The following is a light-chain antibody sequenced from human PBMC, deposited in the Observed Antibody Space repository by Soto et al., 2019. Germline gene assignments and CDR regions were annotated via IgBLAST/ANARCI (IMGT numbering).Light chain of an antibody. CDR3: LLYYGGAWV. Sequence: QAVVTQEPSLTVSPGGTVTHTCASSTGAVTSGYYPNWFQQKPGQAPRALIYSTSNKYSWTPARFSGSLLGGKAALTLSGVQPEDEAEYYCLLYYGGAWVFGGGTKLTVL. V-gene: IGLV7-43*01. CDR2: STS. CDR1: TGAVTSGYY. J-gene: IGLJ3*02.